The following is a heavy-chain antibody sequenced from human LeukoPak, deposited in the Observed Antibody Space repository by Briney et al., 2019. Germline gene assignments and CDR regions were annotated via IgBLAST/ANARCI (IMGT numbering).Heavy chain of an antibody. CDR3: ARSSGYGPNWFDP. V-gene: IGHV3-11*06. Sequence: GGSLRLSCAASGFTFSDYYMSWIRQAPGKGLEWVSYISSSSSYTNYADSVKGRFTISRDNAKNSLYVQMNSLRAEDTAVYYCARSSGYGPNWFDPWGQGTLVTVSS. J-gene: IGHJ5*02. D-gene: IGHD5-18*01. CDR2: ISSSSSYT. CDR1: GFTFSDYY.